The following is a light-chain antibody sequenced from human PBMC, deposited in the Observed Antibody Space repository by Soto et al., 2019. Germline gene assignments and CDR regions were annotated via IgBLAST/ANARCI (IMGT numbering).Light chain of an antibody. Sequence: EIVMTQSPATLSVSPGERATLSCRASQSISSSLAWYQQKAGQAPRLLIYGASTRATGVPARFSGSGSGTXXTXXXXSLQXEDFXXXXXQQYDNWWAFGQGTKVEIK. V-gene: IGKV3-15*01. CDR1: QSISSS. CDR3: QQYDNWWA. CDR2: GAS. J-gene: IGKJ1*01.